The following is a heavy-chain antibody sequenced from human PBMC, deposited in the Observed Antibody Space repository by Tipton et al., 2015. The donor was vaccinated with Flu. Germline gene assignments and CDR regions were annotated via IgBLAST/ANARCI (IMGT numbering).Heavy chain of an antibody. Sequence: TLSLTCDVSGYSIRSLHYWGWIRQFSGKGLEWIGSIFHSGSTYYNPSLRSRVTISVDTSKSQFSLKLSSLTAADTAVYYCARPISLAVAGPFDYWGQGTLVTVSS. D-gene: IGHD6-19*01. J-gene: IGHJ4*02. CDR1: GYSIRSLHY. CDR2: IFHSGST. CDR3: ARPISLAVAGPFDY. V-gene: IGHV4-38-2*01.